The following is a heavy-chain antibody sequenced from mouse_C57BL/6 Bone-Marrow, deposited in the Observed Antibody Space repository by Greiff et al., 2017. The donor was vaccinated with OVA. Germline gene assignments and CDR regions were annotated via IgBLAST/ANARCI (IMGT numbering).Heavy chain of an antibody. Sequence: VHVKQSGAELVRPGASVKLSCTASGFNFTDYYMHWVKQRPEQGLEWIGRIDPADGDTEYAPKFQGKATLTADTSSNTAYLQLSSLTSEDTAVYYGTTWNWAWFAYWGQGTLVTVSA. CDR1: GFNFTDYY. CDR2: IDPADGDT. V-gene: IGHV14-1*01. J-gene: IGHJ3*01. D-gene: IGHD4-1*01. CDR3: TTWNWAWFAY.